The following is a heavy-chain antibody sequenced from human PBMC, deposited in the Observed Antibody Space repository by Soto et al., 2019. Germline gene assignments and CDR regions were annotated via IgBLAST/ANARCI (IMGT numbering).Heavy chain of an antibody. CDR2: IFHDGTA. V-gene: IGHV4-4*02. J-gene: IGHJ4*02. Sequence: QVKLQESGPGLATPSGTLSLTCAVSGVSISSGNWWTWVRQSPQRGLEYIGEIFHDGTANYYPSFERRVAISVVTSKNQFSLKLTSVTAADTAIYYCARLVYDTRLNYMYFDCWGQGTLVTVSS. D-gene: IGHD3-10*01. CDR1: GVSISSGNW. CDR3: ARLVYDTRLNYMYFDC.